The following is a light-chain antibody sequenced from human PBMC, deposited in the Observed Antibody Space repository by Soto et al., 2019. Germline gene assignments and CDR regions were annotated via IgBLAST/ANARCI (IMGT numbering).Light chain of an antibody. CDR3: CSYAGRIYV. V-gene: IGLV2-23*01. CDR2: EGS. J-gene: IGLJ1*01. CDR1: SSDVGSYNL. Sequence: QSALTQPASVSVSPGQSITISCTGTSSDVGSYNLVSWYQQHPGKAPKLMIYEGSKRPSGVSNRFSGSKSGNTASLTISGLQAEDEADYYCCSYAGRIYVFGTGTKVTVL.